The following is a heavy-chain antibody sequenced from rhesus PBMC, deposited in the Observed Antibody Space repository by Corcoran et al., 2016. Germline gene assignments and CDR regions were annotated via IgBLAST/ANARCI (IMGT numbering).Heavy chain of an antibody. J-gene: IGHJ4*01. CDR3: ARDVSYDSGYHSFDY. D-gene: IGHD3-28*01. V-gene: IGHV4S11*01. CDR1: GGSISSNY. CDR2: IYGSGSST. Sequence: QVQLQESGPGLVKPLETLSLTCAVSGGSISSNYWSWIRQPPGKGLEWIGYIYGSGSSTNYNHSLKSRVTRSVDTSKNQCALKLSAVTAADTAVYYCARDVSYDSGYHSFDYWGQGVLVTVSS.